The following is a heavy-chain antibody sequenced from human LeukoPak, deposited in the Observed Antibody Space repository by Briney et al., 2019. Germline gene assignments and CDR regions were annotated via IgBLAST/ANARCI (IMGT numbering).Heavy chain of an antibody. D-gene: IGHD1-26*01. Sequence: SQTLSPTCVTSGDSVSSNSAAWNWIRQSPSRGLEWLGRTYYRSKWYYDYSVAVKSRVTINPDTSKNQFSLQLSSVTPEDTAVYYCVRDPVGGSTIFDCWGQGTLVTVSS. CDR1: GDSVSSNSAA. J-gene: IGHJ4*02. V-gene: IGHV6-1*01. CDR3: VRDPVGGSTIFDC. CDR2: TYYRSKWYY.